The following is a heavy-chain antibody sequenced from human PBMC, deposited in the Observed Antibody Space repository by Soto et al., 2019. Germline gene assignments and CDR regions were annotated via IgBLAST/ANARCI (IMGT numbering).Heavy chain of an antibody. CDR2: ISGDGGTT. J-gene: IGHJ1*01. Sequence: PGGSLRLSCAASGFTFSSSVMSWVRQTPAKGLEWVSSISGDGGTTYYPDSVKGRFAISRDNSRNTLYLQLSGLRAEDTAIYYCAKKFGAYDPYSQHWGQGAQVTVSS. V-gene: IGHV3-23*01. D-gene: IGHD5-12*01. CDR3: AKKFGAYDPYSQH. CDR1: GFTFSSSV.